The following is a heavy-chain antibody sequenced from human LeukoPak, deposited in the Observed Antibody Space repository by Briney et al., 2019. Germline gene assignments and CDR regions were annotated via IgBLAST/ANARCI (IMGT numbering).Heavy chain of an antibody. CDR1: GFAFSTYT. Sequence: GGSLRLSCATSGFAFSTYTTGWVRQAPGKGLEWVSISRGGGGAFYADSVKGRFTISRDNSKNTLYLQMNSLRVEDTAVYFCAKVQGDIDPFDFWGQGTMVTV. D-gene: IGHD1-26*01. J-gene: IGHJ3*01. V-gene: IGHV3-23*01. CDR2: ISRGGGGA. CDR3: AKVQGDIDPFDF.